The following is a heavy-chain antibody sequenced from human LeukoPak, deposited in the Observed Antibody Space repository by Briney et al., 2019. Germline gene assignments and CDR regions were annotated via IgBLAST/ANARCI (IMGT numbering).Heavy chain of an antibody. D-gene: IGHD3-16*01. Sequence: GGSLRLSCAASGFTSSSYATHWVRQAPGKGLEWVAVISYDGSNKYYADSVKGRFTISRDNSKNTLYLQMNSLRAEDTAVYYCAREEVGAFDIWGQGTMVTVSS. CDR3: AREEVGAFDI. CDR1: GFTSSSYA. V-gene: IGHV3-30-3*01. J-gene: IGHJ3*02. CDR2: ISYDGSNK.